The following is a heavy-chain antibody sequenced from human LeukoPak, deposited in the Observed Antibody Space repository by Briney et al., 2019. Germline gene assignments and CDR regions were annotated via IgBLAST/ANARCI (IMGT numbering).Heavy chain of an antibody. CDR2: IYSSGST. J-gene: IGHJ4*01. V-gene: IGHV4-39*01. CDR1: GVSISSSSYY. CDR3: AKSGGYGLIDY. D-gene: IGHD6-25*01. Sequence: PSETLSLTCNVSGVSISSSSYYWGWIRQPPGKGLEWIGSIYSSGSTYYNSSLKSRVTISINTSKNQVSLKMSSVTAADTAVYYCAKSGGYGLIDYWGQGTLVTVSS.